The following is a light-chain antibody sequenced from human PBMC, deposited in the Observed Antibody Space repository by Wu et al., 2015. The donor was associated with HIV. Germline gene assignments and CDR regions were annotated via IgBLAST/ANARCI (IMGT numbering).Light chain of an antibody. V-gene: IGKV3-20*01. CDR1: QSVSASY. CDR2: GAS. J-gene: IGKJ5*01. CDR3: QQYGDTPVT. Sequence: EIVLTQSPDTLSLSPGQTATLSCKSTQSVSASYVAWYQKRPGQPPKLVVYGASERARDIPDRFGGSGSGTDFVLTIRRLEPEDFAVYYCQQYGDTPVTFGQGTRLE.